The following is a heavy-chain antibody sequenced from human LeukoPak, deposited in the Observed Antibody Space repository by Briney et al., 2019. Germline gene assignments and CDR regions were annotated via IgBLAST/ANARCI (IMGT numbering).Heavy chain of an antibody. D-gene: IGHD2-2*01. Sequence: GGSLRFSSAASGFTFSSYSMKWVRQAPGKGLEWASSIATSSSYIYYADSVKGRFTISSDNARNSLYLQRNSQAAETTAVYYCARDLHFVVVPAAGNGLDVWGQGTTVTVFS. CDR3: ARDLHFVVVPAAGNGLDV. J-gene: IGHJ6*02. V-gene: IGHV3-21*01. CDR2: IATSSSYI. CDR1: GFTFSSYS.